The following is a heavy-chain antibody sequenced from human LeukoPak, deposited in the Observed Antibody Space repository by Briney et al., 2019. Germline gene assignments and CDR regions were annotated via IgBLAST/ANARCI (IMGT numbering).Heavy chain of an antibody. CDR2: IHRSGST. V-gene: IGHV4-34*01. J-gene: IGHJ4*02. CDR3: ARGIPHYCSSTTRPNDY. CDR1: GGSFSGYS. Sequence: KPSETLSLTCAVYGGSFSGYSWSWIRQPPGKGLEWIGEIHRSGSTNYHPSLKSRVTISVDTSKNQFSLKLSSVTAADTAVYYCARGIPHYCSSTTRPNDYWGQGTLVTVSS. D-gene: IGHD2/OR15-2a*01.